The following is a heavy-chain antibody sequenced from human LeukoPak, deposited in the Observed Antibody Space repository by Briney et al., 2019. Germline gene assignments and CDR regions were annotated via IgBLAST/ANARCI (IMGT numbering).Heavy chain of an antibody. J-gene: IGHJ4*02. V-gene: IGHV3-11*04. Sequence: GGSLRLSCAASGFTFSDYYMSWIRQAPGKGLEWVSYISSSGSTIYYADSVKGRFTISRDNAKNSVYLQMNSLRAEDTAVYYCATFYYYDSSGYYQPFYYWGQGTLVTVSS. D-gene: IGHD3-22*01. CDR2: ISSSGSTI. CDR3: ATFYYYDSSGYYQPFYY. CDR1: GFTFSDYY.